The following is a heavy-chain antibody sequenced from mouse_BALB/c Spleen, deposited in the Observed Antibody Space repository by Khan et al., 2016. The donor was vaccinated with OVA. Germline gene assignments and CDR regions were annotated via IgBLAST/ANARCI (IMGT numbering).Heavy chain of an antibody. J-gene: IGHJ4*01. V-gene: IGHV2-3*01. CDR1: GFSLTSYG. CDR2: IWGAGGT. Sequence: QVQLKESGPGLVAPSQSLSITCTVSGFSLTSYGVNWVRQPPGKGLEWLGVIWGAGGTNYHSAIMTKPSINKDKSKSQVFLKLNRLQTDDTATYYCVKQNYGTLYAMDYWGQGTAVTVSS. CDR3: VKQNYGTLYAMDY. D-gene: IGHD2-1*01.